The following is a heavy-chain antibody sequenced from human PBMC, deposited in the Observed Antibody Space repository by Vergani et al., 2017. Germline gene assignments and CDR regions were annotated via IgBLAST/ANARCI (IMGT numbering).Heavy chain of an antibody. D-gene: IGHD3-16*01. J-gene: IGHJ4*02. V-gene: IGHV3-43*01. CDR3: VKEGGTLFFDC. Sequence: VQLVESGGAVVQPGGSLRLSCAASGFTFDDYTIHWVRQAPGKGLEWVSLISWDATNKFYADSVKGRFTISRDNSKNSLYLQMNSLRIEDTALYYCVKEGGTLFFDCWGQGTLVTVSS. CDR1: GFTFDDYT. CDR2: ISWDATNK.